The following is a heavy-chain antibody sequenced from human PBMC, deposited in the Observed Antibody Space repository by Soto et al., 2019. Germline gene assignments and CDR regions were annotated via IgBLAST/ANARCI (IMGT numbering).Heavy chain of an antibody. J-gene: IGHJ6*02. D-gene: IGHD3-3*01. CDR2: IIPIFGTA. CDR3: ARDRRFLGGYYYYYGMDV. CDR1: GGTFSSYA. Sequence: SVKVSCKASGGTFSSYAISWVRQAPGQGLEWMGGIIPIFGTANYAQKFQGRVTITADESTSTAYMELSSLRSEDTAVYYCARDRRFLGGYYYYYGMDVWGQGTTVTVSS. V-gene: IGHV1-69*13.